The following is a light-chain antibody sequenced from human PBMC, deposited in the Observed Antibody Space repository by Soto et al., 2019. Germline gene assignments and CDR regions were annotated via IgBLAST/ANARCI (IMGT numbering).Light chain of an antibody. V-gene: IGKV3-11*01. CDR3: QQRSNWPIA. Sequence: EVVLTQSPATLPLSPGERVILSCRASQSVSSDLAWYRQKPGQAPRLLIYGASNRAPGIPARFSGSGSGTDFTLTISSLEPEDFAVYYCQQRSNWPIAFGQGTRLEI. CDR2: GAS. CDR1: QSVSSD. J-gene: IGKJ5*01.